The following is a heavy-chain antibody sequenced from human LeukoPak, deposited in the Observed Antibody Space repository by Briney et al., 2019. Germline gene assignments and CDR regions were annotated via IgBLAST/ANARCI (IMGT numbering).Heavy chain of an antibody. J-gene: IGHJ5*02. CDR2: MTSDGGGT. Sequence: GGSLRLSCAASGFTFSSYALSWVRQAPGKGLEWVSTMTSDGGGTYSADSVRGRFTVSRDNSKNTLFLQMTRLRAEDTAVYYCAKLDSPWAARGSFDHWGQGALVTVSS. CDR1: GFTFSSYA. CDR3: AKLDSPWAARGSFDH. D-gene: IGHD3-10*01. V-gene: IGHV3-23*01.